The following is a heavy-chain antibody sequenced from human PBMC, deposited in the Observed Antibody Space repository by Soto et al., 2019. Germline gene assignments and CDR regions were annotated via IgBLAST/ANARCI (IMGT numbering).Heavy chain of an antibody. CDR3: ARGFRGYCSSTSCDTGFDY. CDR2: ISSSSSYI. V-gene: IGHV3-21*01. D-gene: IGHD2-2*01. CDR1: GFTFSSYS. Sequence: EVQLVESGGGLVKPGGSLRLSCAASGFTFSSYSMNWVRQAPGKGLEWVSSISSSSSYIYYADSVKGRFTISRDNAKNSLYLQMNSLRADDTAVYYCARGFRGYCSSTSCDTGFDYWGQGTLVTGSS. J-gene: IGHJ4*02.